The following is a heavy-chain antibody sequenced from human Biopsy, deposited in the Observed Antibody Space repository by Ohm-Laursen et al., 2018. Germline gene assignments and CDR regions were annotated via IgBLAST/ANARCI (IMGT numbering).Heavy chain of an antibody. V-gene: IGHV4-59*12. CDR3: AREPRIAAVAYFDP. J-gene: IGHJ5*02. CDR2: TYYSGST. CDR1: GGSISRDY. D-gene: IGHD6-13*01. Sequence: PSETLSLTCTVSGGSISRDYWAWIRQPPGKGLQWIGYTYYSGSTNYNPSLKSRVTMSVDTSKNQFSLILSSMTAADTAVYYCAREPRIAAVAYFDPWGQGTLVTVSS.